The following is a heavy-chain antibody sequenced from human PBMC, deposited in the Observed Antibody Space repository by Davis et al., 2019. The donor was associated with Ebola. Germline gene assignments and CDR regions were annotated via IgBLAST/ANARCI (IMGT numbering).Heavy chain of an antibody. V-gene: IGHV4-39*01. D-gene: IGHD2-15*01. J-gene: IGHJ5*02. CDR2: IYYSGST. CDR3: ARYCSGGSCYSWRWFDP. Sequence: GSLRLSCTVSGGSISSSSYYWGWIRQPPGKGLEWIGSIYYSGSTYYNPSLKSRVTISVDTSKNQFSLKLSSVTAADTAVYYCARYCSGGSCYSWRWFDPWGQGTLVTVSS. CDR1: GGSISSSSYY.